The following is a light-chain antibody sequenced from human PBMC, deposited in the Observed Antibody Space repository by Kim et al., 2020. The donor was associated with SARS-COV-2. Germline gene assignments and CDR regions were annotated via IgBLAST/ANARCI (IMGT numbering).Light chain of an antibody. V-gene: IGLV1-40*01. J-gene: IGLJ1*01. Sequence: QRVTISCTGSSSNIGADYVVHWYQQLPGTAPRLLIYDNINRPSGVPDRFSASKSGTSASLAITGLQAEDEADYYCQSYDSSLSGYVFGAGTKVTVL. CDR2: DNI. CDR3: QSYDSSLSGYV. CDR1: SSNIGADYV.